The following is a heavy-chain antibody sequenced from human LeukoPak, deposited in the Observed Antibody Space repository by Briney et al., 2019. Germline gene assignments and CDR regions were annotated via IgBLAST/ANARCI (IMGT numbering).Heavy chain of an antibody. D-gene: IGHD2-2*02. V-gene: IGHV3-21*01. J-gene: IGHJ3*02. CDR1: GFTFSSYS. Sequence: PGGSLRLSCAASGFTFSSYSMNWVRQAPGKGLEWVSSISSSSSYIYYADSVKGRFTISRDNAKNSLYLQMNSLRAEDTAVYYCARDMGGEVVVVPAAICAFDIWGQGTMVTVSS. CDR3: ARDMGGEVVVVPAAICAFDI. CDR2: ISSSSSYI.